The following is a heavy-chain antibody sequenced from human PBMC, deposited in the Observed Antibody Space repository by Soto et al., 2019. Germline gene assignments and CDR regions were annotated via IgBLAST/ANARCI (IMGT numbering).Heavy chain of an antibody. Sequence: EVQLVESGGGLVKPGGSLRLSCAASGFTFSIYTMNWVRQAPGKGLEWVSAISSSSNYIYYADSVKGRFTISRDNARNSLYLQMTSLRAEDTAVYYCAREDIVATTDYWGQGTLVTVSS. J-gene: IGHJ4*02. CDR1: GFTFSIYT. CDR2: ISSSSNYI. V-gene: IGHV3-21*02. CDR3: AREDIVATTDY. D-gene: IGHD5-12*01.